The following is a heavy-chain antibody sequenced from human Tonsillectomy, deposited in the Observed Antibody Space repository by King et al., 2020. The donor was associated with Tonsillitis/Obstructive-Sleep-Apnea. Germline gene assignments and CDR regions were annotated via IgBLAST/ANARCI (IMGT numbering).Heavy chain of an antibody. J-gene: IGHJ4*02. V-gene: IGHV4-39*01. CDR3: ARVHPDYYEYIGYPYYLAY. CDR1: GVSISSTSYQ. CDR2: IFYSGST. D-gene: IGHD3-22*01. Sequence: QLQESGPGLVKPSETLSLTCTVSGVSISSTSYQWGWIRQPPGKGLEWIASIFYSGSTYYNPSLKSRVTISVDTSKNQISLKLSSVSAADTAVYYCARVHPDYYEYIGYPYYLAYWGQGTLVTVSS.